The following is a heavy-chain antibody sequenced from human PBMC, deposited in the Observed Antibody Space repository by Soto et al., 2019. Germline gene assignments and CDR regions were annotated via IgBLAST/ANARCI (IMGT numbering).Heavy chain of an antibody. D-gene: IGHD3-22*01. V-gene: IGHV1-69*13. CDR2: IIPIFGTA. CDR3: ARTKDSSGYYSHFDY. Sequence: SVKVSCKASGGTFSSYAISWVRQAPGQGLEWMGGIIPIFGTANYAQKFQGRVTITADESTSTAYMELSSLRSEDTAVYYCARTKDSSGYYSHFDYWGQGTPVTVSS. CDR1: GGTFSSYA. J-gene: IGHJ4*02.